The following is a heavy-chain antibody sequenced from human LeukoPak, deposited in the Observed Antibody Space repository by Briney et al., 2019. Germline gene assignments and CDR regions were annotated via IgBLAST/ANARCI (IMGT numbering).Heavy chain of an antibody. CDR1: GFTFSGYD. V-gene: IGHV3-23*01. D-gene: IGHD1-26*01. J-gene: IGHJ4*02. Sequence: GGSLRLSCAASGFTFSGYDMSWVRQAPGKGLEWVSAISGSGGSTYYADSVKGRFTISRDNSKNTLYLQMNSLRAEDTAVYYCAGAVGALLTWAFWGQGTLVTVSS. CDR2: ISGSGGST. CDR3: AGAVGALLTWAF.